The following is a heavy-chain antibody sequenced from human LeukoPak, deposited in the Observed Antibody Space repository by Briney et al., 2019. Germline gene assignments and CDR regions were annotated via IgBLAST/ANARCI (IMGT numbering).Heavy chain of an antibody. CDR2: IYTSGST. CDR1: GGSISSYY. CDR3: ARDSEVSYCSGGSCYQTFGEDAFDI. V-gene: IGHV4-4*07. Sequence: NSSETLSLTCTVSGGSISSYYWSWIRQPAGKGLEWIGRIYTSGSTNYNPSLKSRVTMSVDTSKNQFSLKLSSVTAADTAVYYCARDSEVSYCSGGSCYQTFGEDAFDIWGQGTMVTVSS. J-gene: IGHJ3*02. D-gene: IGHD2-15*01.